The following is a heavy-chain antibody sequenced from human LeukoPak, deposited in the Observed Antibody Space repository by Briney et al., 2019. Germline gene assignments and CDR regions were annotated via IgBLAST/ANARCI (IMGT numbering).Heavy chain of an antibody. CDR1: GYTFTSYD. CDR3: ARGQGIAVAGIEYWFDP. D-gene: IGHD6-19*01. J-gene: IGHJ5*02. CDR2: MNPNSGNT. Sequence: ASVKVSCKASGYTFTSYDINWVRQATGQGLEWMGWMNPNSGNTGYAQKFQGRVTMTRNTSISTAYMELSSLRSEDTAVYYCARGQGIAVAGIEYWFDPWGQGTLVTVSS. V-gene: IGHV1-8*01.